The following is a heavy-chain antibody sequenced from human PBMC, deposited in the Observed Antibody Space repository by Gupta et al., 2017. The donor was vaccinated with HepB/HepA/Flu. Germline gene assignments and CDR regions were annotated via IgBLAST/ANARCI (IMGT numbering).Heavy chain of an antibody. CDR2: ISWSSASI. V-gene: IGHV3-9*01. J-gene: IGHJ6*02. CDR3: AKSSGFRGTLYYFFGMDV. D-gene: IGHD3-10*01. Sequence: VALVESGGGLVQPGRSLRLSCVASGFSFDDYALPWVRQGPGKGLEWVSSISWSSASIGYVDSVKGRFTISRDNAKKSLYLQMNSLRAEDTALYYCAKSSGFRGTLYYFFGMDVWGQGTTVTVSS. CDR1: GFSFDDYA.